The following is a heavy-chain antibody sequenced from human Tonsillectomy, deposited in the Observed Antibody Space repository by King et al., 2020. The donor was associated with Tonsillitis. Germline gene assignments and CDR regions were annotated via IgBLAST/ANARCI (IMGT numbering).Heavy chain of an antibody. Sequence: HVQLVESGGGVVQPGRSLRLSCAASGFTFSSYGMHWVRQAPGKGLEWVTVMWNDGDIKYYADSVKGRFTISRDNSKNTLYLQMNSLRAEDTAVYYCARDDTGAFDIWGQGTVVTVSS. D-gene: IGHD3-10*01. V-gene: IGHV3-33*01. CDR1: GFTFSSYG. CDR3: ARDDTGAFDI. J-gene: IGHJ3*02. CDR2: MWNDGDIK.